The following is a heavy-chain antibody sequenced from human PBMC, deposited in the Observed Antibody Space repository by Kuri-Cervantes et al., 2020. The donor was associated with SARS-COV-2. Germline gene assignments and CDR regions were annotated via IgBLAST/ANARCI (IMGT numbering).Heavy chain of an antibody. CDR1: GFTFDDFT. V-gene: IGHV3-43*01. CDR2: ISWDGGYT. CDR3: ARYCSSTSCHRRPGVFDY. Sequence: GESLKISCAASGFTFDDFTMHWVRQVPGKGLEWVSLISWDGGYTNYRDSVKGRFTISRDNSKNSLYLQMNSLRAEDTAVYYCARYCSSTSCHRRPGVFDYWGQGTLVTVSS. J-gene: IGHJ4*02. D-gene: IGHD2-2*01.